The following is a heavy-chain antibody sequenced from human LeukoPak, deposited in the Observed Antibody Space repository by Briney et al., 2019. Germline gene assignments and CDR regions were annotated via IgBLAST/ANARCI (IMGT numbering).Heavy chain of an antibody. D-gene: IGHD3-3*01. CDR3: AREPPYYDFWSGWSDYGMDV. J-gene: IGHJ6*02. CDR1: GFTFSSYS. CDR2: ISSSGSYI. V-gene: IGHV3-21*01. Sequence: PGGSLRLSCAASGFTFSSYSMNWVRQAPGKGLEWVSSISSSGSYIYYADSVKGRFTISRDNAKNSLYLQMNSLRAEDTAVYYCAREPPYYDFWSGWSDYGMDVWGQGTTVTVSS.